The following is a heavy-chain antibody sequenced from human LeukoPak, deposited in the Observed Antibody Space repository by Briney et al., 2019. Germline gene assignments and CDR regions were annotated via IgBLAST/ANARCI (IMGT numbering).Heavy chain of an antibody. CDR1: GGSISSSSYY. V-gene: IGHV4-39*02. D-gene: IGHD3-22*01. CDR3: ARENPYDRTAFDY. J-gene: IGHJ4*02. Sequence: PSETLSLTCTVSGGSISSSSYYWGWIRQPPGKGLEWIGSIYYSGSTYYNPSLKSRVTISVDTSKNQFSLKLSSVTAADTAVYYCARENPYDRTAFDYWGQGTLVTVSS. CDR2: IYYSGST.